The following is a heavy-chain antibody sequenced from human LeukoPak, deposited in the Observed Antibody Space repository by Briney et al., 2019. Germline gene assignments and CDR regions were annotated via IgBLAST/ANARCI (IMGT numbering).Heavy chain of an antibody. J-gene: IGHJ4*02. D-gene: IGHD3-22*01. CDR2: IYYSGST. CDR3: ASGVLSDYDSSGYYGFDY. V-gene: IGHV4-59*01. CDR1: GGSISSYY. Sequence: SETLSLTCTVSGGSISSYYWSWIRQPPGQGLEWIGYIYYSGSTNYNPSLKSRVTISVDTSKNQFSLKLSSVTAADTAAYYCASGVLSDYDSSGYYGFDYWGQGTLVTVSS.